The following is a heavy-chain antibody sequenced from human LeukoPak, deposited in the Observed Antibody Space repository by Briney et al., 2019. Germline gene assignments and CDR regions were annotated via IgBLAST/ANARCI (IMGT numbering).Heavy chain of an antibody. Sequence: SETLSLTCTVSGGSITTYDWSWSWVRQPPGKGLEWIGYMSYGGSTSYNPSLESRVTMSVDTSKNQFSLKLNSVTAADTAVYYCAIDSSTSWAYYFDYWGQGTLVTVSS. D-gene: IGHD2-2*01. J-gene: IGHJ4*02. CDR1: GGSITTYD. CDR3: AIDSSTSWAYYFDY. CDR2: MSYGGST. V-gene: IGHV4-59*12.